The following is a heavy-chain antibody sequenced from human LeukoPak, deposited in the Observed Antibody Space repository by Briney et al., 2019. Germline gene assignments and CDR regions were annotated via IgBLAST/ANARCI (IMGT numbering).Heavy chain of an antibody. CDR1: GGSISSYY. J-gene: IGHJ5*02. CDR3: ARERIAAASRRWFDP. CDR2: IYYSGST. Sequence: SETLSLTCTVSGGSISSYYWSWIRQPPGKGLEWIGYIYYSGSTNYNPSLKSRVTISVDTSKNQFSLKPSSVTAADTAVYYCARERIAAASRRWFDPWGQGTLVTVSS. D-gene: IGHD6-13*01. V-gene: IGHV4-59*01.